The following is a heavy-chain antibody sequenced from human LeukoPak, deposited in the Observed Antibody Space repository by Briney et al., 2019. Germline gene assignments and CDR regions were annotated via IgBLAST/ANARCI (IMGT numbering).Heavy chain of an antibody. CDR3: ARGPIVVEPAAINYFDY. V-gene: IGHV1-46*01. Sequence: ASVKVSCKASGYTFTSYYIHWVRQAPGQGLEWMGIINPSGGSTSYAQKFQGRVTMTTDTSTSTAYMELRSLRSDDTAVYYCARGPIVVEPAAINYFDYWGQGTLVTVSS. D-gene: IGHD2-2*01. CDR1: GYTFTSYY. J-gene: IGHJ4*02. CDR2: INPSGGST.